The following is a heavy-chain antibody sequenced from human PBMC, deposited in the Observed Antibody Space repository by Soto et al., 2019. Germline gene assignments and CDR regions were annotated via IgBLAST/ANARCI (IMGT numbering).Heavy chain of an antibody. J-gene: IGHJ1*01. Sequence: QVNLEESGGGVVQPGSSLRLSCAASGFTFNSFGMHWVRQAPGKGLEWVAVVSDDGNKKFYGDSVKGRFTISRDNSNNTLYLYMNSLRPEDTAAYFCVRDKGRTLTYFRHWGQGTLVTVSS. CDR3: VRDKGRTLTYFRH. V-gene: IGHV3-30*03. CDR1: GFTFNSFG. CDR2: VSDDGNKK. D-gene: IGHD7-27*01.